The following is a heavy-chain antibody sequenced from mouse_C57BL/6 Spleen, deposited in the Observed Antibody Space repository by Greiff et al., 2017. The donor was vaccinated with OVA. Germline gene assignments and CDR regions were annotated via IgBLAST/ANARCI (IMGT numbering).Heavy chain of an antibody. Sequence: VHVKQSVAELVRPGASVKLSCTASGFSIKNTYMHWVKQRPEQGLEWIGRIDPANGNTKYAPKFQGKATITADTSSNTAYLQLSSLTSEDTAIYYCASRLDYAMDDWGQGTSVTVSS. CDR2: IDPANGNT. CDR3: ASRLDYAMDD. D-gene: IGHD2-4*01. J-gene: IGHJ4*01. CDR1: GFSIKNTY. V-gene: IGHV14-3*01.